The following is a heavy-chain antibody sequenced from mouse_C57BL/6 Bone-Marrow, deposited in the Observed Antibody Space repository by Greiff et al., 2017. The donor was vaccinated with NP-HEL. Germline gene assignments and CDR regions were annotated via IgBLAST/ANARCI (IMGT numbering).Heavy chain of an antibody. CDR2: ISSGSSTI. CDR3: ARRYRGLYYYAMDY. D-gene: IGHD2-12*01. J-gene: IGHJ4*01. CDR1: GFTFSDYG. V-gene: IGHV5-17*01. Sequence: EVKVVESGGGLVKPGGSLKLSCAASGFTFSDYGMHWVRQAPEKGLEWVAYISSGSSTIYYADTVKGRFTISRDNAKNTLFLQMTSLRSEDTAMYYCARRYRGLYYYAMDYWGLGTSVTVSS.